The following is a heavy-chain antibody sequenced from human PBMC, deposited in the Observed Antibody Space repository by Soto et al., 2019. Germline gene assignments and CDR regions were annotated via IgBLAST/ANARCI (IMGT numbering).Heavy chain of an antibody. J-gene: IGHJ5*02. CDR1: GFTFSSYA. CDR2: ISYDGSNK. V-gene: IGHV3-30-3*01. CDR3: ARENDYGDYDWFDP. Sequence: GGSLRLSCAASGFTFSSYAMHWVRQAPGKGLEWVAVISYDGSNKYYADSVKGRFTISRDNSKNTLYLQMNSLRAEDTAVYYCARENDYGDYDWFDPWGQGTLVTVSS. D-gene: IGHD4-17*01.